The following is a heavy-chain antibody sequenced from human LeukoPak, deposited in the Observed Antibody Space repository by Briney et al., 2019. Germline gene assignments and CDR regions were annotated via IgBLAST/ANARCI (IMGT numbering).Heavy chain of an antibody. V-gene: IGHV3-21*01. D-gene: IGHD6-13*01. Sequence: GGSLRLSCAASGFTFSSDSMNWVRQAPGKGLEWVSSITSRSSYTYYADSMKGRFTISRDNAKNSLYLQMNSLRAEDTAIYYCARDPIASAASGGDSWGQGTLVTVHS. J-gene: IGHJ4*02. CDR3: ARDPIASAASGGDS. CDR1: GFTFSSDS. CDR2: ITSRSSYT.